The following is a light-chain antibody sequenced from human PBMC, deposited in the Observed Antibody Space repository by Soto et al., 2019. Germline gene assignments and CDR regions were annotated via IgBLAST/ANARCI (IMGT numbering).Light chain of an antibody. CDR1: QSIDSRY. V-gene: IGKV3-20*01. Sequence: EIVLTQSPGTLSLSPGERATLSCRASQSIDSRYLAWYQQKPGQAPRLLIYGASSGATGIPDRFSGSGSGTDFTLTISRLEPGDFAVYFCQQYDTSPLTFGGGTKVEIK. J-gene: IGKJ4*01. CDR3: QQYDTSPLT. CDR2: GAS.